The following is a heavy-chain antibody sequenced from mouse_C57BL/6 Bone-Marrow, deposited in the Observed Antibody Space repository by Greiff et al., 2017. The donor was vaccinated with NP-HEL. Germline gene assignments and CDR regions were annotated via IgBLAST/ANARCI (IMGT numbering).Heavy chain of an antibody. V-gene: IGHV5-6*02. CDR2: ISSGGSYT. Sequence: EVKLVESGGDLVKPGGSLKLSCAASGFTFSSYGMSWVRQTPDKRLEWVATISSGGSYTYYPDSVKGRFTISRDNATNTLYLQMSSLKSEDTVMYYCARPFYYYGSSPYDFDYWGQGTTLTVSS. D-gene: IGHD1-1*01. CDR1: GFTFSSYG. CDR3: ARPFYYYGSSPYDFDY. J-gene: IGHJ2*01.